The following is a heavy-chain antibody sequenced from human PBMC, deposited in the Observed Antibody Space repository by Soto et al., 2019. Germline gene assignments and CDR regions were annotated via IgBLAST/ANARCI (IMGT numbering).Heavy chain of an antibody. V-gene: IGHV2-5*01. CDR3: AHRLPGPSGYDV. CDR2: IYWNDEQ. CDR1: GFSLTSGVVG. Sequence: QITLKESGPTLVKPTQPLTLTCTFSGFSLTSGVVGVGWIRQPPGEALEWLALIYWNDEQYYNPSLRNRLTITRDTSKNQEVLTMTNMDPVDTATYYCAHRLPGPSGYDVWGQGTTVTVSS. J-gene: IGHJ6*02. D-gene: IGHD6-13*01.